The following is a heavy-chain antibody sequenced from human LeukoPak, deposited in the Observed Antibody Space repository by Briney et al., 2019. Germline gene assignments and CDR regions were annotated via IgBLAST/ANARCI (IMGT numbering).Heavy chain of an antibody. Sequence: PSETLSLTCAVYGGSFSGYYWGWIRQPPGKGLEWIGSISYSGSTYCNPSLESRVTISVDTSKNHFSLNLTSVTAADTAEYFCASYYASGSYFDYWGQGILVTVSS. CDR3: ASYYASGSYFDY. CDR2: ISYSGST. J-gene: IGHJ4*02. D-gene: IGHD3-10*01. V-gene: IGHV4-39*02. CDR1: GGSFSGYY.